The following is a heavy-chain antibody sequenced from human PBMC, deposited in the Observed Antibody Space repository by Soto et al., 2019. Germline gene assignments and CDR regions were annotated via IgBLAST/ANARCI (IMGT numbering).Heavy chain of an antibody. V-gene: IGHV3-23*01. D-gene: IGHD6-13*01. J-gene: IGHJ4*02. CDR2: ISGSGGST. Sequence: EVQLLESGGCLVQPGGSLRLSCAASGFTFSSYAMSWVRQAPGKGLEWVSAISGSGGSTYYADSVKDRFTISRDNSKNTLNLQMNSLRSEDTAVYYCAKSKQQLVQEGHYFDYWGQGTLVTVSS. CDR3: AKSKQQLVQEGHYFDY. CDR1: GFTFSSYA.